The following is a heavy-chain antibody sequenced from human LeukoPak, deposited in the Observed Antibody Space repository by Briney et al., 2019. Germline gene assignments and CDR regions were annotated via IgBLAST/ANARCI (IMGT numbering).Heavy chain of an antibody. CDR1: GYAFTGYY. V-gene: IGHV1-2*02. CDR2: INPNSGGT. CDR3: ARVDSSSWYGYYYYGMDV. Sequence: ASVKVSCKASGYAFTGYYMHWARQAPGQGLEWMGWINPNSGGTNYAQKFQGRVTMTRDTSISTAYMELSRLRSDDTAVYYCARVDSSSWYGYYYYGMDVWGQGTTVTVSS. D-gene: IGHD6-13*01. J-gene: IGHJ6*02.